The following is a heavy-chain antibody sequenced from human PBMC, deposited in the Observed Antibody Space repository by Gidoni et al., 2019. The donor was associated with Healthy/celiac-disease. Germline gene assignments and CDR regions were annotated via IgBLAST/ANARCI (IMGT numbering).Heavy chain of an antibody. CDR1: GFTFSSYS. D-gene: IGHD2-2*02. J-gene: IGHJ4*02. Sequence: EVQLVESGGGLVKPGGSLRLSCAASGFTFSSYSMNWVRQAPGKGLEWVSSISSSSYIYYADSVKGRFTISRDNAKNSLYLQMNSLRAEDTAVYYCARDQRSGAVPAAIGLDYWGQGTLVTVSS. CDR2: ISSSSYI. V-gene: IGHV3-21*01. CDR3: ARDQRSGAVPAAIGLDY.